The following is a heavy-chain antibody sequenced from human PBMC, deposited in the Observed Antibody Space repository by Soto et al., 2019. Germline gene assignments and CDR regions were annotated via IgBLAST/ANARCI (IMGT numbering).Heavy chain of an antibody. CDR3: ARDLAYNLGYFDY. D-gene: IGHD3-16*01. Sequence: QVQLQESGPELVKPSQTLSLTCTVSGGSISSGGYYWSWIRQHPGKGLEWIGYIYYSGSTYYNPSLKSRVTISLDTSKNQFSLELTSVTAADTAVYYCARDLAYNLGYFDYWGQGTLVTVSS. CDR2: IYYSGST. V-gene: IGHV4-31*03. J-gene: IGHJ4*02. CDR1: GGSISSGGYY.